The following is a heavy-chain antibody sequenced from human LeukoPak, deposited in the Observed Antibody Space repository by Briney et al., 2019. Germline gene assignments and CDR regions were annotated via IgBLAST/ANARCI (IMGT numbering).Heavy chain of an antibody. V-gene: IGHV1-18*01. CDR1: GYTFTSYG. D-gene: IGHD3-10*01. CDR3: ARGEPDYGSGSYGAPGNWFDP. J-gene: IGHJ5*02. Sequence: ASVKVSCKASGYTFTSYGISWVRQAPGQGLEWMGWISAYNGNTNYAQKLQGRVTMTTDTSTSTAYMELRSLRSDDTAVYYCARGEPDYGSGSYGAPGNWFDPWGQGTLVTVSS. CDR2: ISAYNGNT.